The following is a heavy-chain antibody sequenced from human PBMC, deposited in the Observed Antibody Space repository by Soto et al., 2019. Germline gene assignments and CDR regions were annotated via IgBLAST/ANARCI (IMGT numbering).Heavy chain of an antibody. CDR2: IVPLFDMT. D-gene: IGHD4-17*01. CDR1: GGTFRNYA. Sequence: QVQLVQSGAEVKTPGSSVKVSCKASGGTFRNYAISWVRQAPGQGLEWMGGIVPLFDMTNYAQKFQGRVTITADESTSTAYMELRSLTSDDTAVYYCARGGYGDPLSYCGRGTLVTVSS. V-gene: IGHV1-69*01. CDR3: ARGGYGDPLSY. J-gene: IGHJ4*02.